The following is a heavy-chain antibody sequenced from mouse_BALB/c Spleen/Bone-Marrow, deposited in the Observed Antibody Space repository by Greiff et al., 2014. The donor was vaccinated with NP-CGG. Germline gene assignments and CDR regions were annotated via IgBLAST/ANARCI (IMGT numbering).Heavy chain of an antibody. V-gene: IGHV1-7*01. CDR2: INPSTGYT. J-gene: IGHJ4*01. D-gene: IGHD2-1*01. CDR1: GYTFTSYW. CDR3: ARGNPLYAMDY. Sequence: VKLQESGAELAKPGASVKMSCKASGYTFTSYWMHWVKQRPRQGLEWIGYINPSTGYTDYNQKFNDKATLTADKSSSTAYMQLSSLTSKDSAVYYCARGNPLYAMDYWGQGTSVTVSA.